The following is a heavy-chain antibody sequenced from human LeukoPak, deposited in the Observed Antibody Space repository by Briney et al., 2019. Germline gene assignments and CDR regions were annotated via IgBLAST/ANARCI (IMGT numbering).Heavy chain of an antibody. V-gene: IGHV3-7*01. CDR2: IKQDGSEK. D-gene: IGHD6-19*01. Sequence: GGSLRLSCAASGFTFSSYWMSWVRQAPGKGLEWVANIKQDGSEKYYVDSVKGRFTISRDDAKNSLYLQMNSLRAEDTAVFYCASLISVAGRQDYWGQGTLVTVSS. J-gene: IGHJ4*02. CDR1: GFTFSSYW. CDR3: ASLISVAGRQDY.